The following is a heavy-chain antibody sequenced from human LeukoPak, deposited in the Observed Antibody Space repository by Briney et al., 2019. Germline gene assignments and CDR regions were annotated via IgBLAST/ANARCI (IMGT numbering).Heavy chain of an antibody. Sequence: PGRSLRLSCAASGFTFSSYAMHWVRQAPGKGLEWVAVISYDGSNKYYADSVKGRFTISRDNCKNTLYLQMNGLRAEDTAVYYCAKILGYSSSWYATPGGYFDYWGQGTLVTVSS. CDR2: ISYDGSNK. CDR3: AKILGYSSSWYATPGGYFDY. D-gene: IGHD6-13*01. J-gene: IGHJ4*02. V-gene: IGHV3-30*04. CDR1: GFTFSSYA.